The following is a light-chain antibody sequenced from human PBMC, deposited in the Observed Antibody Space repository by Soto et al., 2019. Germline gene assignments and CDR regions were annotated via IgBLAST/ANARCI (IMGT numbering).Light chain of an antibody. CDR2: WAS. Sequence: DIVMTQSPDSLAVSLGERATINCKSSQSVLYRSNNKNYLAWYQQKPGQPPKLLIYWASTRESGVPDRFSGSGSGTDFTLTISSPQAEDVAVYYCQQYYSTPSWTFGQGTKVEIK. CDR3: QQYYSTPSWT. V-gene: IGKV4-1*01. J-gene: IGKJ1*01. CDR1: QSVLYRSNNKNY.